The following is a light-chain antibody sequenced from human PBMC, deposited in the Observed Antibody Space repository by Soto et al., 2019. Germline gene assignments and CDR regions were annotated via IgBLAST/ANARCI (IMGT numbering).Light chain of an antibody. CDR2: YVT. CDR3: CSSPGTYTWL. CDR1: TTDL. V-gene: IGLV2-11*01. J-gene: IGLJ2*01. Sequence: QSVLTQPRSVSGSPGQSVTISCTGATTDLVSWYQHYPGKAPKLILYYVTNRPSGVPDRFSGSKSDNTASLTISGLQADDEADYYCCSSPGTYTWLFGGGTQLTVL.